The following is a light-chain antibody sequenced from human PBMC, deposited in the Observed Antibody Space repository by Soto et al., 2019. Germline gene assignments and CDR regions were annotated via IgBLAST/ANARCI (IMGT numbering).Light chain of an antibody. J-gene: IGKJ4*01. CDR3: QQYSSSPQIT. CDR2: AAS. V-gene: IGKV1D-12*01. CDR1: QGVASW. Sequence: DIQMTQSPSSVSASVGDRVSITCRASQGVASWLAWYQQKPGKAPKLLIYAASSLQSGVPSRFSGSGSGTDFTLTISSLQPEDVAVYYCQQYSSSPQITFGGGTMVEIK.